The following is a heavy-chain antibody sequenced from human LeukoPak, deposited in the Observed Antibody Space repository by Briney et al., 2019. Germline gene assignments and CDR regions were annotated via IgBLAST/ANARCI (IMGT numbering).Heavy chain of an antibody. D-gene: IGHD2-2*01. V-gene: IGHV1-18*01. CDR2: ISAYNGNT. CDR1: AYTFTSYG. CDR3: ARDCSSTSCLGGRFDP. Sequence: ASVKVSCKASAYTFTSYGINWVRQAPGQGLEWMGWISAYNGNTNYAQKLQGRVTMTTDTSTSTAYMELRSLRSDDTAVYYCARDCSSTSCLGGRFDPWGQGTLVTVSS. J-gene: IGHJ5*02.